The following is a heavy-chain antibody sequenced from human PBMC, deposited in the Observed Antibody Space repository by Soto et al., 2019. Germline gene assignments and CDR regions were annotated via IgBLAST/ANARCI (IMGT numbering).Heavy chain of an antibody. Sequence: SETLSLTCAVPGYSISSGHYWGWIRQPPGKGLEWIGSIYHSGSAYYNPSLKSRVTISVDTSKNQFSLKLSSVTAADTAVYYCARVITIFGVVIISWFDPWGQGTLVTVSS. V-gene: IGHV4-38-2*01. D-gene: IGHD3-3*01. CDR1: GYSISSGHY. CDR2: IYHSGSA. J-gene: IGHJ5*02. CDR3: ARVITIFGVVIISWFDP.